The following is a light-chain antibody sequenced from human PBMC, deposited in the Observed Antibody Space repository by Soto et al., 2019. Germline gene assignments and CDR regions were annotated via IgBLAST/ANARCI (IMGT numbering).Light chain of an antibody. CDR3: QQYNDIWT. CDR2: KAS. J-gene: IGKJ1*01. Sequence: DIEITQSPSTLSASVGDRVTITCRASQSISSWLAWYQQKPGTAPNLLIYKASTLQSGVPSRFSGSGSGTEFTLTISSLQPDDSATYYCQQYNDIWTFGQGTKVDIK. CDR1: QSISSW. V-gene: IGKV1-5*03.